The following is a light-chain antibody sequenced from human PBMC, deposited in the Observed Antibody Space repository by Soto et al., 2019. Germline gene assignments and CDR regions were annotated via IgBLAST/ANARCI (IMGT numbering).Light chain of an antibody. CDR3: LQHNTYPWT. Sequence: DIQMTQSPSTMSASVGDRATITCRASQDISNYLAWFQQRPGKVPKRLISAASTLQSGVPSRFGGSGSGTEFTLTISGLQPEDFATYYCLQHNTYPWTFGQGTKVDIK. CDR1: QDISNY. V-gene: IGKV1-17*03. CDR2: AAS. J-gene: IGKJ1*01.